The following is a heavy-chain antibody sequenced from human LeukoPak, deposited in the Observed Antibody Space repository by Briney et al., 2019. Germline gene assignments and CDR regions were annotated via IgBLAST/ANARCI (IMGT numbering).Heavy chain of an antibody. V-gene: IGHV3-30*18. D-gene: IGHD3-3*01. CDR2: ILYDGSNK. J-gene: IGHJ5*02. Sequence: GGSLRLSCAASGFTFSSYGMHWVRQAPGKGLEWVAVILYDGSNKYYADSVKGRFTISRDNSKNTLYLQMNSLRAEDTAVYYCAKGESDFEEYNWFDPWGQGTLVTVSS. CDR1: GFTFSSYG. CDR3: AKGESDFEEYNWFDP.